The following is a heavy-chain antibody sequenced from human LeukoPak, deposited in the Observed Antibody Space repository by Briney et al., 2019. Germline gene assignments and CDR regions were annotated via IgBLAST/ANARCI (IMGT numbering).Heavy chain of an antibody. Sequence: GGSLRLSCAASGFSFSNYAMSWVRQAPGKGLEWGSAIVGTGGNMYYADSVKGRFTISRDNFKSTLYLQMNSLRAEDTAVYYCAKGLTWDSTSCSDWGQGTLVTVSS. CDR3: AKGLTWDSTSCSD. D-gene: IGHD2-2*01. V-gene: IGHV3-23*01. CDR1: GFSFSNYA. CDR2: IVGTGGNM. J-gene: IGHJ4*02.